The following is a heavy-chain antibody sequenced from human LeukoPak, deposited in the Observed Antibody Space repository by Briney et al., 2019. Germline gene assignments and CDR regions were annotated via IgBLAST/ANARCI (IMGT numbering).Heavy chain of an antibody. J-gene: IGHJ5*02. CDR3: ARDSGYSGFALDL. CDR2: IYSGGNT. Sequence: PGGSLRLSCAASGFSVSKNYMGWVHQAPGKGLEWISLIYSGGNTYYADSVKGRFSISRDNPRNSLYLQMYSLRAEDTAVYYCARDSGYSGFALDLWGQGSLVTVFS. V-gene: IGHV3-66*01. D-gene: IGHD5-12*01. CDR1: GFSVSKNY.